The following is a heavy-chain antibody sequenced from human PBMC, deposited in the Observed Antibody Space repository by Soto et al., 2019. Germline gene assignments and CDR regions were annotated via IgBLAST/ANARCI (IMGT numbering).Heavy chain of an antibody. V-gene: IGHV1-3*01. CDR2: INAGNGNT. D-gene: IGHD3-10*01. J-gene: IGHJ6*02. Sequence: ASVKVSCKASGYTFTSYAMHWVRQAPGQRLEWMGWINAGNGNTKYSQKFQGRVTITRDTSASTAYMELSSLRSEDTAVYYCARGWFAELKASYGMDVWGQGTTVTVSS. CDR3: ARGWFAELKASYGMDV. CDR1: GYTFTSYA.